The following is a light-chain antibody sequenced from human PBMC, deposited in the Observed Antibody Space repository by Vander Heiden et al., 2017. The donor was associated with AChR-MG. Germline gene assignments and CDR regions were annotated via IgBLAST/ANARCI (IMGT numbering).Light chain of an antibody. J-gene: IGKJ1*01. Sequence: EIVMTQSPATLSVSPGERATLACRASQSVSSNLAWYQQKPGQAPRLLIYGASTRATGIPARFSGSGSGTEFTLTISSLQSEDFAAHYCQQYNNWPPWTFGQGTKVEIK. CDR1: QSVSSN. V-gene: IGKV3-15*01. CDR3: QQYNNWPPWT. CDR2: GAS.